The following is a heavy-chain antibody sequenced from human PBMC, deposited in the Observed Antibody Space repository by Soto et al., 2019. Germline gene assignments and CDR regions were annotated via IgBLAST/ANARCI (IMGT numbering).Heavy chain of an antibody. J-gene: IGHJ4*02. CDR2: IAYDGSDK. D-gene: IGHD1-26*01. CDR1: AFSFSSYG. Sequence: QVQLVESGGGVVQPGRSLRLSCAASAFSFSSYGMHWVRQAPGTGLEWVAVIAYDGSDKYYADSVKGRFIISRDNSKNTLYLQMNSLRVEDTAVYYCARAERGKSGPTGWGQGTLVTVSS. CDR3: ARAERGKSGPTG. V-gene: IGHV3-30*03.